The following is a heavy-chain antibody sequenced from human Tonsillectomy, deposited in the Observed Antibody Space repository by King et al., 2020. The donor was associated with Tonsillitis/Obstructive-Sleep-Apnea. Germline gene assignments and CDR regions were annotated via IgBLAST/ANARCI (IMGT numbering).Heavy chain of an antibody. J-gene: IGHJ4*02. Sequence: VQLVESGGGLVQPGGSLRLSCAASGFTFCSYSMNWVRQAPGRGLEWVSYISSSSSTIYYADSVKGRFTVSRDNAKNSHYLQMNSLRDEDTAVYYCARDTGRGISPFDCWGQGTLVTVSS. V-gene: IGHV3-48*02. D-gene: IGHD2-15*01. CDR2: ISSSSSTI. CDR3: ARDTGRGISPFDC. CDR1: GFTFCSYS.